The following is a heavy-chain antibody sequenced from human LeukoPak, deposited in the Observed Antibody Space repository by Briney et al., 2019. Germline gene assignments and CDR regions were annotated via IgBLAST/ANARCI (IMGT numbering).Heavy chain of an antibody. CDR3: ARVEWELRFAYYYYYMDV. CDR2: IYYSGST. Sequence: PSETLSLTCTVSGGSISMYYWSWIRQPPGKGLEWIGYIYYSGSTNYNPSLKSRVTISVDTSKNQFSLKLSSVTAADTAVYYCARVEWELRFAYYYYYMDVWGKGTTVTVSS. J-gene: IGHJ6*03. V-gene: IGHV4-59*12. CDR1: GGSISMYY. D-gene: IGHD1-26*01.